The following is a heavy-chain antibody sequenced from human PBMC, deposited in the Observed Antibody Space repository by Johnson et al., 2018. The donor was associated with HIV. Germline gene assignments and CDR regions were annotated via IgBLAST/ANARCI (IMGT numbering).Heavy chain of an antibody. CDR2: ISYDGSNK. J-gene: IGHJ3*02. CDR3: ARVGLATSDAFDI. Sequence: QVQLVESGGGVVQPGRSLRLSCAASGFTFSSYAMHWVRQAPGKGLEWVAVISYDGSNKYYADSVKGRFTISRDNAKNSMYLQMNSLRAEDTALYYCARVGLATSDAFDIWGQGTMVTVSS. CDR1: GFTFSSYA. D-gene: IGHD5-12*01. V-gene: IGHV3-30*04.